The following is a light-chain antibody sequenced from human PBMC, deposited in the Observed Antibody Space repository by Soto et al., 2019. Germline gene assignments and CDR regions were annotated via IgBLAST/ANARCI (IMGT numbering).Light chain of an antibody. CDR1: QYVAGH. J-gene: IGKJ5*01. V-gene: IGKV3-15*01. Sequence: EIVMTQSPATLSVSPGERVTLSCRASQYVAGHLAWHQQKPGQAPRILMYDASTRATGISARFSGSGSGTEFTLTISSLQSEDFAVYYCQQYNNWPAITFGQGTRLEIK. CDR2: DAS. CDR3: QQYNNWPAIT.